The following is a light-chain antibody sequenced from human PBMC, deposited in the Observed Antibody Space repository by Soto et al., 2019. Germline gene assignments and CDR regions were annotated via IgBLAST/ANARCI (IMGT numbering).Light chain of an antibody. CDR2: DVN. V-gene: IGLV2-14*03. CDR3: SSWTSGATYV. J-gene: IGLJ1*01. Sequence: SVVTQPASVSGSPGQSITISCAGTSRDVGGYNYVSWYQHHPGKAPKLMIYDVNNRPSGDSNRFSGSKSGNTASLTISGLQAEDEADYYCSSWTSGATYVFGSGTKVTVL. CDR1: SRDVGGYNY.